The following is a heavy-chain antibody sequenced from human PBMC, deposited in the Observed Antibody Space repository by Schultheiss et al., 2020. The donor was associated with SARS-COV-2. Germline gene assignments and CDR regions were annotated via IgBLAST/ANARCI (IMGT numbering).Heavy chain of an antibody. J-gene: IGHJ4*02. CDR2: INPSGGST. V-gene: IGHV1-46*01. CDR3: ARSPPTVVTEYYFDY. Sequence: ASVKVSCKASGYTFTSYGISWVRQAPGQGLEWMGIINPSGGSTSYAQKFQGRVTMTRDTSTSTVYMELSSLRSEDTAVYYCARSPPTVVTEYYFDYWGQGTLVTVSS. D-gene: IGHD4-23*01. CDR1: GYTFTSYG.